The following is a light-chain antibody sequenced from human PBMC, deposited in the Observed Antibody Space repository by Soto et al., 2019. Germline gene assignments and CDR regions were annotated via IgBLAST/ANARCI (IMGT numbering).Light chain of an antibody. V-gene: IGKV3-20*01. CDR3: QHYVSSPWA. Sequence: EIVLAQSPCTLSLSQGERATLSCRASQSVTNSFLAWYQQKPGQAPRLLIYGASRRATGIPDRFTGSGSGTDFTLTISRLEPEDFAVYYCQHYVSSPWAFGQGTKVDIK. CDR2: GAS. J-gene: IGKJ1*01. CDR1: QSVTNSF.